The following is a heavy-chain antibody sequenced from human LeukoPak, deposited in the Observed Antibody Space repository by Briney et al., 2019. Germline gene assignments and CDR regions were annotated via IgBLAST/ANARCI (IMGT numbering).Heavy chain of an antibody. D-gene: IGHD3-3*01. CDR3: AGYEGNFDY. J-gene: IGHJ4*02. V-gene: IGHV4-59*01. Sequence: SETLSLTCTVSGGSISSYYWSWIRQPPGKGLEWIGYIYYSGSTNYNPSLKSRVTISVDTSKNQFSLKLSSVTAADTAVYYCAGYEGNFDYWGQGTLVTVSS. CDR2: IYYSGST. CDR1: GGSISSYY.